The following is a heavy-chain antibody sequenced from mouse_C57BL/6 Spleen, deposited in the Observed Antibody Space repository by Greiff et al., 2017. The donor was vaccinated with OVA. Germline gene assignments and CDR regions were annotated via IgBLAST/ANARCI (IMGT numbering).Heavy chain of an antibody. Sequence: QVHVKQPGAELVRPGSSVKLSCKASGYTFTSYWMHWVKQRPIQGLEWIGNIDPSDSETHYNQKFKDKATLTVDKSSSTAYMQLSSLTSEDSAVYYCAQLGSDYWGQGTTLTVSS. CDR3: AQLGSDY. CDR2: IDPSDSET. CDR1: GYTFTSYW. D-gene: IGHD4-1*02. V-gene: IGHV1-52*01. J-gene: IGHJ2*01.